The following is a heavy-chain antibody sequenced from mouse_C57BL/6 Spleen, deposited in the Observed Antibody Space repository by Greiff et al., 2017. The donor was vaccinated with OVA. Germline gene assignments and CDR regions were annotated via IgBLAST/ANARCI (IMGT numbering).Heavy chain of an antibody. CDR2: IDPSDSET. J-gene: IGHJ4*01. Sequence: VQLQQPGAELVRPGSSVKLSCKASGYTFTSYWMHWVKQRPIQGLEWIGNIDPSDSETHYNQKFKDKATLTVDKSSSTAYMQLSSLTSEDSAVYYCARRHDYEGAMDYWGQGTSVTVSS. D-gene: IGHD2-4*01. CDR1: GYTFTSYW. V-gene: IGHV1-52*01. CDR3: ARRHDYEGAMDY.